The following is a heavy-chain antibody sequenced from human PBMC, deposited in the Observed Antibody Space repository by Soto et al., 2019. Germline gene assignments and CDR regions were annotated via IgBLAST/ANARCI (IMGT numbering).Heavy chain of an antibody. J-gene: IGHJ4*02. CDR1: GYTFINYG. Sequence: VQLVESGAEVKQPGASVRVSCKASGYTFINYGISWVRQAPGRGLEWMGWISVYDGRTDYPQNYQGRVTITRDTSTSTVYMELRSLRSDDTAIYYCAREAGSGSYYPEDYWGQGTLITVSS. CDR2: ISVYDGRT. V-gene: IGHV1-18*04. CDR3: AREAGSGSYYPEDY. D-gene: IGHD1-26*01.